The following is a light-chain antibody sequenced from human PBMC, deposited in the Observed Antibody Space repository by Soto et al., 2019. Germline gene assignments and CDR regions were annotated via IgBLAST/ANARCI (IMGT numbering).Light chain of an antibody. Sequence: IVLTQSPGILSLSPGERATLSCRASQSVTSNSVAWYQQKPGQAPSLLIYGASTRATGISDRFSGRGSGTDFTLTISRVEPEDFAVYDGQQYGNSPRTFGQGTKLEIK. CDR1: QSVTSNS. J-gene: IGKJ2*01. V-gene: IGKV3-20*01. CDR3: QQYGNSPRT. CDR2: GAS.